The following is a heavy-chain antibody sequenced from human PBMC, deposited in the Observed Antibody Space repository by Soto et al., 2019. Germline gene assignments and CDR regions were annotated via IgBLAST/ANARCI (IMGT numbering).Heavy chain of an antibody. J-gene: IGHJ6*02. CDR2: ISSGSSDT. Sequence: GESLKISCEASGFTFSRVSMNWVRQVPGKGLEWVASISSGSSDTWYADSVKGRFIISRDNSKNTLFLQMNGLRAEDTAVYYCAKVTKRAAAGRYEYYKYGMDVWGQGTTVTVSS. V-gene: IGHV3-21*04. CDR3: AKVTKRAAAGRYEYYKYGMDV. D-gene: IGHD6-13*01. CDR1: GFTFSRVS.